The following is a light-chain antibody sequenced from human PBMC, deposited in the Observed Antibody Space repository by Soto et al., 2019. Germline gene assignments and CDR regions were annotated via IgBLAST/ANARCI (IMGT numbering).Light chain of an antibody. J-gene: IGLJ1*01. V-gene: IGLV2-23*01. CDR1: DSDVGAYDS. CDR3: CSSAPESTYV. CDR2: KGT. Sequence: QSALAQPASVSGSPGQSITISCTGTDSDVGAYDSVSWYRQHPHKAPQLIIYKGTQRPSGVSNRISGATSGNAASLTISGLQADDEADYICCSSAPESTYVFGTGTKLTVL.